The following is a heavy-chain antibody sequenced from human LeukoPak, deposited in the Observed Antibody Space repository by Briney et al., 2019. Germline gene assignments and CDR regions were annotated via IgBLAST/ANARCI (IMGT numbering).Heavy chain of an antibody. J-gene: IGHJ6*03. CDR1: GGSISSGSYY. V-gene: IGHV4-61*02. CDR2: IYTSGST. Sequence: SQTLSLTCTVSGGSISSGSYYWSWIRQPAGKGLEWIGRIYTSGSTNYNPSLKSRVTISVDTSKNQFSLKLSSVTAADTAVYYCARGTSIAALGYYYYYMDVWGKGTTVTVSS. D-gene: IGHD6-6*01. CDR3: ARGTSIAALGYYYYYMDV.